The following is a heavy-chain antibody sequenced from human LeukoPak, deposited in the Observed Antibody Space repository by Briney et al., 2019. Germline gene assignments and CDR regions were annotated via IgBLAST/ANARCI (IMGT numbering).Heavy chain of an antibody. Sequence: GGSLRLSCAASGFTFSNAWMSWVRQAPGKGLEWVGRIKSKTDGGARDYAAPVKGRFTISRDDSKNTVYLQMNSLRTEDTAVYYCAIEGLYAEYWGQGTLVTVSS. J-gene: IGHJ4*02. CDR3: AIEGLYAEY. CDR1: GFTFSNAW. V-gene: IGHV3-15*01. D-gene: IGHD3-3*01. CDR2: IKSKTDGGAR.